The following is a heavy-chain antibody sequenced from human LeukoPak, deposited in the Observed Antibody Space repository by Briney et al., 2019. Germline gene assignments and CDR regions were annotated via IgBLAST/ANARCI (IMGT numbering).Heavy chain of an antibody. J-gene: IGHJ6*04. CDR3: ARPSGDRHYYGMDV. V-gene: IGHV5-51*01. CDR2: IYPGDSDT. D-gene: IGHD7-27*01. Sequence: GGSLKISCKGSGYSFTSYWIGWVRQMPGKGLEWMGVIYPGDSDTRYSPSFQGQVTISADKSISTAYLQWSSLKASDTAMYYCARPSGDRHYYGMDVWAKGPRLPSPQ. CDR1: GYSFTSYW.